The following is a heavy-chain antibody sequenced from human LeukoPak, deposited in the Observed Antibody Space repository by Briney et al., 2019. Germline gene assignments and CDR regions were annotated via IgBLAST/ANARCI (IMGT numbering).Heavy chain of an antibody. CDR2: MNPNRGNT. CDR3: ARGPYDSSGNPNDY. D-gene: IGHD3-22*01. Sequence: ASVKVSFKASGYTFTSYDINWVRQATGQGLEWMGWMNPNRGNTGYAQKVQGRLTMTRNTPISTDYMELSSLRSEDTAVYYCARGPYDSSGNPNDYWGQGTLVTVSS. V-gene: IGHV1-8*01. CDR1: GYTFTSYD. J-gene: IGHJ4*02.